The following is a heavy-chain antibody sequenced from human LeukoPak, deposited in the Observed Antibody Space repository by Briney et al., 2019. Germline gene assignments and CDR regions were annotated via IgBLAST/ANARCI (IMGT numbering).Heavy chain of an antibody. V-gene: IGHV3-23*01. Sequence: GGSLRLSCSASVFTFSSYARNWVRQAPGRGLEWVSAISGIGGSTYYADSVKGRFNISRDNSKNTLYLQMNRLRADDPAVYYCAKDPRNSGWYLYYFDYWGQGTLVTVSS. J-gene: IGHJ4*02. D-gene: IGHD6-19*01. CDR2: ISGIGGST. CDR3: AKDPRNSGWYLYYFDY. CDR1: VFTFSSYA.